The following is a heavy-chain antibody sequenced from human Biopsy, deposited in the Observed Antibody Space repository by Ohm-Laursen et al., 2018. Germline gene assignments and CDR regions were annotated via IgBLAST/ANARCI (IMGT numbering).Heavy chain of an antibody. CDR1: GDSVTKYY. Sequence: SDTLSLTCTVSGDSVTKYYWSWIRQPPGKGLEWIGHIYYSGITNYNPSLQSRVSISVDTSRNQFSLTLSSVTAADTAMYYCASVVLGTTNDAFDLWGQGTMVVVSS. D-gene: IGHD3-22*01. CDR3: ASVVLGTTNDAFDL. J-gene: IGHJ3*01. V-gene: IGHV4-59*02. CDR2: IYYSGIT.